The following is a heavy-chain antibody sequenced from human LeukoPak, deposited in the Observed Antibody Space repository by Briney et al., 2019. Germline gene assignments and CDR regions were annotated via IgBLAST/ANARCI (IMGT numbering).Heavy chain of an antibody. Sequence: SVKVSCKASGGTFSSYAISWVRQAPGQGLEWMGRIIPIFGTANYAQKFQGRVTITTDESTSTAYMEMSSLRSEDTAVYYCARGYYDSSGYYHFDHWGHGTLVTVSS. J-gene: IGHJ4*01. CDR3: ARGYYDSSGYYHFDH. CDR1: GGTFSSYA. V-gene: IGHV1-69*05. CDR2: IIPIFGTA. D-gene: IGHD3-22*01.